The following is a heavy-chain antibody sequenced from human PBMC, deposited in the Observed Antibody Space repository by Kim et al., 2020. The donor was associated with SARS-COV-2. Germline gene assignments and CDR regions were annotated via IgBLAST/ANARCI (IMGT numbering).Heavy chain of an antibody. J-gene: IGHJ6*03. Sequence: SLKSRVTIAVDTSKNQFSLKLSSVSAADTAVYYCARGRRQLGYYYYDMDVWGKGTTVTVSS. CDR3: ARGRRQLGYYYYDMDV. D-gene: IGHD6-13*01. V-gene: IGHV4-34*01.